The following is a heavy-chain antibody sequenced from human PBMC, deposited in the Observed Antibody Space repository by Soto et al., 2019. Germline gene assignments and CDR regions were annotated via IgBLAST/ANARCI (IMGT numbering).Heavy chain of an antibody. V-gene: IGHV3-74*01. J-gene: IGHJ6*02. D-gene: IGHD3-3*01. Sequence: GRSLRLSCAASEFTFNSYSMSWVRQAPGKGLVWVSRINSDGSSTSYADSVKGRFTISRDNAKNTLYLQMNSLRAEDTAVYYCARAQNYYDFWSGYYKSSYYYGMDVWGQGTTVTVSS. CDR2: INSDGSST. CDR1: EFTFNSYS. CDR3: ARAQNYYDFWSGYYKSSYYYGMDV.